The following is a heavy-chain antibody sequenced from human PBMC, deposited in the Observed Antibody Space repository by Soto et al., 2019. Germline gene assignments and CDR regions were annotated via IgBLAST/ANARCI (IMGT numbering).Heavy chain of an antibody. CDR1: GFTFSSYS. Sequence: PGGSLRLSCAASGFTFSSYSMNWVRQAPGKGLEWVSYISSSSSYTNYADSVKGRFTISRDNAKNSLYLQMNSLRAEDTAVYYCARDSDPGGYGGLDYWGQGTLVTVSS. D-gene: IGHD5-12*01. CDR2: ISSSSSYT. J-gene: IGHJ4*02. V-gene: IGHV3-21*05. CDR3: ARDSDPGGYGGLDY.